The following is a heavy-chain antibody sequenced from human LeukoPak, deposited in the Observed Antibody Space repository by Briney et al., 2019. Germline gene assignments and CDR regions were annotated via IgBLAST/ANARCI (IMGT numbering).Heavy chain of an antibody. D-gene: IGHD6-13*01. CDR2: LSGSDGRT. CDR1: GFTFSSYA. J-gene: IGHJ4*02. V-gene: IGHV3-23*01. CDR3: AKVPSSSWSLTPDYFDY. Sequence: GGSLRLSCEASGFTFSSYAMSWVRQAPGMGLEWVSALSGSDGRTYYADSVKGRFTISRDNSKNTLYLQMNSLRAEDTAVYYCAKVPSSSWSLTPDYFDYWGQGTLVTVSS.